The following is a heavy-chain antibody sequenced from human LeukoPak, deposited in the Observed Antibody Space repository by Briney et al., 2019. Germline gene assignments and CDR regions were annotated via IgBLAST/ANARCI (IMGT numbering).Heavy chain of an antibody. D-gene: IGHD6-13*01. Sequence: ASVKASWKASGYTFTGFYIHWGRPASRQGPEWRVIINPSGGSTSYEQKFQGRVTMTRDMSTSTVYMELSSLRSEDTAVYYCARDRGLSSPNYYYYYMDVWGKGTTVTVSS. CDR3: ARDRGLSSPNYYYYYMDV. V-gene: IGHV1-46*01. J-gene: IGHJ6*03. CDR2: INPSGGST. CDR1: GYTFTGFY.